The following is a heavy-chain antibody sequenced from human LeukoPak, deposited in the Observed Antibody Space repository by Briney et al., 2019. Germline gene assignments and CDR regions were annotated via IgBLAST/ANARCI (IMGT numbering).Heavy chain of an antibody. Sequence: SETLSLTCSVSGGSIIAFYWSWIRQPPGKGLEWIGHIYYIGSTNYNPSLKSRVTISVDTSKNQFSLKLSSVTAADTAVYYCARVRWELPHYFDYWGQGTLVTVSS. CDR2: IYYIGST. CDR1: GGSIIAFY. CDR3: ARVRWELPHYFDY. V-gene: IGHV4-59*12. D-gene: IGHD1-26*01. J-gene: IGHJ4*02.